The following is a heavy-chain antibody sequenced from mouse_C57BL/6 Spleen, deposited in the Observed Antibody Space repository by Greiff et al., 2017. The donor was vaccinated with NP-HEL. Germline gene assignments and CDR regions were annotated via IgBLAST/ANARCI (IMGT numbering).Heavy chain of an antibody. CDR3: ARMKYYGSSHYWYFDV. CDR2: INPNNGGT. D-gene: IGHD1-1*01. Sequence: VQLQQSGPELVKPGASVKISCKASGYTFTDYYMNWVKQSHGKSLEWIGDINPNNGGTSYNQKFKGKATLTVDKSSSTAYMELRSLTSEDSAVYYCARMKYYGSSHYWYFDVWGTGTTVTVSS. J-gene: IGHJ1*03. V-gene: IGHV1-26*01. CDR1: GYTFTDYY.